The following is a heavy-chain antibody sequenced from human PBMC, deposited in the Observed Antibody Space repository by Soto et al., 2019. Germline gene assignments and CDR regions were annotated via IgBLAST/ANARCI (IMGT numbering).Heavy chain of an antibody. Sequence: PGGSLRLSCSASGFSISDYWMSWVRQAPGKGLEGVANIKRDVSEKYYVDSVKGRCNISRDNAKNSLYLQMKSLRAGDTAVYYCARDRQLALQADVIYLDYWDQGTLVNVSS. CDR2: IKRDVSEK. CDR1: GFSISDYW. D-gene: IGHD1-7*01. CDR3: ARDRQLALQADVIYLDY. J-gene: IGHJ4*02. V-gene: IGHV3-7*01.